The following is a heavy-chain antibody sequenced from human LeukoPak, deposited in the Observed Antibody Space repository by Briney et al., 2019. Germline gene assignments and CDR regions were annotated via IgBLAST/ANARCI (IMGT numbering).Heavy chain of an antibody. Sequence: GASVKVSCKASGYTFTGYYMHWVRQAPGQGLEWMGWINPNSGGANYAQKFQGRVTMTRDTSISTAYMELSKLRSDDTAVYYCARDQAYDILTGYYNSYYYCGMDVWGQGTTVTVSS. CDR3: ARDQAYDILTGYYNSYYYCGMDV. D-gene: IGHD3-9*01. CDR1: GYTFTGYY. CDR2: INPNSGGA. J-gene: IGHJ6*02. V-gene: IGHV1-2*02.